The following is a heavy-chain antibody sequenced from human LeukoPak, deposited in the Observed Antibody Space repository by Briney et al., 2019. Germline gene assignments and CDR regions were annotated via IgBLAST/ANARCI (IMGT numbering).Heavy chain of an antibody. CDR2: INHSGST. J-gene: IGHJ4*02. V-gene: IGHV4-34*01. CDR1: GGSFSGYY. Sequence: PETLSLTCAVYGGSFSGYYWSWIRQPPGKGLEWIGEINHSGSTNYNPSLKSRVTISVDTSKNQFSPKLSSVTAADTAVYYCARGLKEDLDYWGQGTLVTVSS. CDR3: ARGLKEDLDY.